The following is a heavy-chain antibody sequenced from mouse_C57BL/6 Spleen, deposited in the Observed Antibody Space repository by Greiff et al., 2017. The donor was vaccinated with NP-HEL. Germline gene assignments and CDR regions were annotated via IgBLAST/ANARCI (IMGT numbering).Heavy chain of an antibody. Sequence: EVKLQESGPELVKPGASVKIPCKASGYTFTDYNMDWVKQSHGKSLEWIGDINPNNGGTIYNQKFKGKATLTVDKSSSTAYMGLRSLTSEDTAVYYCARKATVAQYFDVWGTGTTVTVSS. CDR3: ARKATVAQYFDV. V-gene: IGHV1-18*01. CDR2: INPNNGGT. J-gene: IGHJ1*03. D-gene: IGHD1-1*01. CDR1: GYTFTDYN.